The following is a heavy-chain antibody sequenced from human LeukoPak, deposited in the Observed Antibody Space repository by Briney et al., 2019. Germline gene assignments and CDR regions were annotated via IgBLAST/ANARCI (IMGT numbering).Heavy chain of an antibody. CDR2: IYSGGST. CDR3: ASFGGGYYFDY. CDR1: GFTLSSYA. Sequence: GGSLRLSCAASGFTLSSYAMSWVRQGPGKGLEWVSVIYSGGSTYYADSVKGRFTISRDNSKNTLYLQMNSLRAEDTAVYYCASFGGGYYFDYWGRGTLVTVSS. D-gene: IGHD3-10*01. V-gene: IGHV3-53*01. J-gene: IGHJ4*02.